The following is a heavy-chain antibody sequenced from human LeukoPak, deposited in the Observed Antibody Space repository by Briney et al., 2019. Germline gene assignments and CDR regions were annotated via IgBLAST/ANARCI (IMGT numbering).Heavy chain of an antibody. CDR3: ARIAVAYDAFDI. CDR2: ISSSSSYI. D-gene: IGHD6-19*01. Sequence: GGSLRLSCAASGFTFSSYSMNWVRQAPGKRLEWVSSISSSSSYIYYADSVKGRFTISRDNAKNSLYLQMNSLRAEDTAVYYCARIAVAYDAFDIWGQGTMVTVSS. J-gene: IGHJ3*02. CDR1: GFTFSSYS. V-gene: IGHV3-21*01.